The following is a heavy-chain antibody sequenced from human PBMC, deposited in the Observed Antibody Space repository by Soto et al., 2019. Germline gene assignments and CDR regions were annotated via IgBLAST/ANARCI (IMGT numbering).Heavy chain of an antibody. Sequence: QVQLVQSGAEVKKPGASVKVSCKASGYTFTSYYVHWIRQAPGQGLEWMGIINASGGRTTYAAKFKGRVTMAKAKSTRTLYMERSSMTSEDTSTYFFCRILPPATCDHWGQGTVVTVSS. V-gene: IGHV1-46*03. CDR1: GYTFTSYY. CDR3: CRILPPATCDH. D-gene: IGHD2-21*02. CDR2: INASGGRT. J-gene: IGHJ4*02.